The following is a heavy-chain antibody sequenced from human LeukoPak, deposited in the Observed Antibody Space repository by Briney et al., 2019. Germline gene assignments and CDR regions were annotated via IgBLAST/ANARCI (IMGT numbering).Heavy chain of an antibody. CDR2: ISAYNGNT. Sequence: EASVKVFCKASGYTFTSYAMHWVRQAPGQGLEWMGWISAYNGNTNYAQKLQGRVTMTTDTSTSTAYMELRSLRFDDTAVYYCARERATNFDYWGQGTLVTVSS. V-gene: IGHV1-18*01. CDR1: GYTFTSYA. CDR3: ARERATNFDY. D-gene: IGHD1-26*01. J-gene: IGHJ4*02.